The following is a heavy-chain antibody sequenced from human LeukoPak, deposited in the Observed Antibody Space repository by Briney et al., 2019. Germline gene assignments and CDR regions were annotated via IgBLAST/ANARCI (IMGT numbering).Heavy chain of an antibody. CDR1: GYTFTSYY. CDR2: INPSGGST. CDR3: ASGGGFGELLLPSEGYYYYYMDV. D-gene: IGHD3-10*01. V-gene: IGHV1-46*01. Sequence: GASVKVSCKASGYTFTSYYMHWVRQAPGQGLEWMGIINPSGGSTSYAQKFQGRVTMTRDMSTSTVYMELSSLRSEDTAVYYCASGGGFGELLLPSEGYYYYYMDVWGKGTTVTISS. J-gene: IGHJ6*03.